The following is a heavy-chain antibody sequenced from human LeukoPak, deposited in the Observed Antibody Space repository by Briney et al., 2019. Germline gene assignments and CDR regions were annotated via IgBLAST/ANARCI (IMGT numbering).Heavy chain of an antibody. CDR1: GFTFGDYA. V-gene: IGHV3-49*04. CDR2: IRSKAYCGTT. CDR3: TSPGLGYYYGMDV. Sequence: HSGGSLRLSCTASGFTFGDYAMSWVRQAPGKGLEWVGFIRSKAYCGTTEYAASVKGRFTISRDDSKSIAYLQMNSLKTEDTAVYYCTSPGLGYYYGMDVWGQGTTVTVSS. J-gene: IGHJ6*02. D-gene: IGHD6-19*01.